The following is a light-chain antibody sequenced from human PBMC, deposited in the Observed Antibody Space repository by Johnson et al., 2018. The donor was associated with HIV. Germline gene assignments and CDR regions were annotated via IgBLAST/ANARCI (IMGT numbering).Light chain of an antibody. CDR1: SSNIGNNY. CDR2: DNN. Sequence: QSVLTQPPSVSAAPGQKVTISCSGSSSNIGNNYVSWYQQLPGTAPKLLIYDNNKRPSGIPDRFSGSTSGTSATLGITGLQTGDEADYYCGAWDSSLSAYVFGTWTQVTV. V-gene: IGLV1-51*01. CDR3: GAWDSSLSAYV. J-gene: IGLJ1*01.